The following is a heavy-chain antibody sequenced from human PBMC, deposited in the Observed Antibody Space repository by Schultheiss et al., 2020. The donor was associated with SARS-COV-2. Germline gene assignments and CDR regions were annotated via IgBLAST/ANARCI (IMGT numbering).Heavy chain of an antibody. J-gene: IGHJ4*02. CDR3: ARDSAPYYYDSSGCHDY. CDR1: GFTFSSYS. D-gene: IGHD3-22*01. Sequence: GESLKISCAASGFTFSSYSMNWVRQAPGKGLEWVSSISSSSSYIYYADSVKGRFTISRDNAKNSLYLQMNSLRAEDTAVYYCARDSAPYYYDSSGCHDYWGQGTLVTVSS. V-gene: IGHV3-21*01. CDR2: ISSSSSYI.